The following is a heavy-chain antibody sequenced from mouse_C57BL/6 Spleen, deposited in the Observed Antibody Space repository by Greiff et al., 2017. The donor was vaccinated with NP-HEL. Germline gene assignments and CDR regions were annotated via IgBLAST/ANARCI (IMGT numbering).Heavy chain of an antibody. Sequence: VQLQQSGAELVRPGASVTLSCKASGYTFTDYEMHWVKQTPVHGLEWIGAIDPETGGTAYNQKFKGKAILTADKSSSTAYMELRSLTSEDSAVYYCTSGGTTVVYFDYWGQGTTLTVSS. D-gene: IGHD1-1*01. CDR3: TSGGTTVVYFDY. CDR1: GYTFTDYE. CDR2: IDPETGGT. V-gene: IGHV1-15*01. J-gene: IGHJ2*01.